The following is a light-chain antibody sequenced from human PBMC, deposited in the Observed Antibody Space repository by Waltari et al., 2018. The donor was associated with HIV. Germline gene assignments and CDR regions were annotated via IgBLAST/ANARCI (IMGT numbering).Light chain of an antibody. CDR3: MQALQTPT. CDR2: LGS. V-gene: IGKV2-28*01. CDR1: QSLLHSNGYNY. J-gene: IGKJ1*01. Sequence: DIVMTQSPLSLPVTPGEPASISCSSSQSLLHSNGYNYLDWYLQKPGQSHQLLIYLGSNRASGVPDRFSGSGSGTDFTLKISRVEAEDVGVYYCMQALQTPTFGQGTKVEIK.